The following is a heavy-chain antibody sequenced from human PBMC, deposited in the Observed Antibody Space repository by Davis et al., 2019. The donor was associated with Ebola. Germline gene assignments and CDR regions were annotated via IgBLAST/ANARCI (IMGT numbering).Heavy chain of an antibody. Sequence: AASVKVSCKASGGTFSSYAISWVRQAPGQGLEWMGWINPNSGGTNYAQKFQGRVTITADESTSTAYMELSSLRSEDTAVYYCARLGSRDAFDIWGQGTMVTVSS. J-gene: IGHJ3*02. CDR3: ARLGSRDAFDI. V-gene: IGHV1-69*13. CDR2: INPNSGGT. CDR1: GGTFSSYA. D-gene: IGHD2-15*01.